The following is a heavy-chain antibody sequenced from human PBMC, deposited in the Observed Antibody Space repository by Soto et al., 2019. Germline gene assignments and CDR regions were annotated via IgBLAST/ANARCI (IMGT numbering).Heavy chain of an antibody. D-gene: IGHD3-10*01. V-gene: IGHV5-51*01. CDR2: IYPGDSDT. Sequence: AESRNISCKASGYRFTSYWIGWVRQMPGKGLEWMGIIYPGDSDTRYSPSFQGQVTISADKSISTAYLQWSSLKASDTAMYYCASLWPITYYYGLGIWGQGTMVTVSS. CDR3: ASLWPITYYYGLGI. CDR1: GYRFTSYW. J-gene: IGHJ3*02.